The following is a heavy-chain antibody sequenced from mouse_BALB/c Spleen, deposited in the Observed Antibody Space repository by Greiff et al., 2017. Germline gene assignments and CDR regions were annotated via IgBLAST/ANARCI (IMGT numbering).Heavy chain of an antibody. CDR3: TRYYYGSRFAWFAY. J-gene: IGHJ3*01. V-gene: IGHV1S127*01. D-gene: IGHD1-1*01. Sequence: HLHHPFSYLFNPWASFKISFNSSGYTFTSYCMHWVNHRPGQFLELIVVIDPSDSYTSYNPKFKGKATLTVDTSSSTAYMQLSSLTSEDSAVYYCTRYYYGSRFAWFAYWGQGTLVTVSA. CDR2: IDPSDSYT. CDR1: GYTFTSYC.